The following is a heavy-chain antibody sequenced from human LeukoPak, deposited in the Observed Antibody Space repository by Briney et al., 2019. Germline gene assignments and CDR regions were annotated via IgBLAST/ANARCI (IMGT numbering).Heavy chain of an antibody. D-gene: IGHD6-13*01. CDR2: LNPNSGDT. CDR1: GYTFTSYD. CDR3: AIGYSSSWADAFDI. V-gene: IGHV1-8*03. Sequence: ASVKVSCKASGYTFTSYDINWVRQATGQGLKWMGWLNPNSGDTGYAQKFQGRVTIIRNTSISTVYMEMSSLRSEDTAVYYCAIGYSSSWADAFDIWGQGTMLTVSS. J-gene: IGHJ3*02.